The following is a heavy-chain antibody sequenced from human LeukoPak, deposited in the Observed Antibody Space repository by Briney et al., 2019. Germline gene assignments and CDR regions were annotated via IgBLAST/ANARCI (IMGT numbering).Heavy chain of an antibody. CDR2: LYYSGST. V-gene: IGHV4-39*01. Sequence: SETLSLTCTVSGGSISSSSYYWGWIRQPPGKGLEWIGSLYYSGSTYYNPSLKSRVTISVDTSKNQFSLKLSSVTAADTAVYYCARQGSSGLWHYYYMDVWGKGTTVTVSS. J-gene: IGHJ6*03. CDR3: ARQGSSGLWHYYYMDV. CDR1: GGSISSSSYY. D-gene: IGHD6-19*01.